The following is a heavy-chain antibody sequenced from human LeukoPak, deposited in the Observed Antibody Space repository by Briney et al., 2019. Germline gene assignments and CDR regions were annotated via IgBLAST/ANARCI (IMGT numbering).Heavy chain of an antibody. D-gene: IGHD3-22*01. CDR1: GGSISSSNW. V-gene: IGHV4-4*02. J-gene: IGHJ3*02. CDR2: IYHSGST. Sequence: SETLSLTCAVSGGSISSSNWWSWVRQPPGKGLEWIGEIYHSGSTNYNPSLKSRVTISVDKSKNQFSLKLSSVTAADTAVYYCARESPTYYYDSSGPTHAFDIWGQGTMVTVSS. CDR3: ARESPTYYYDSSGPTHAFDI.